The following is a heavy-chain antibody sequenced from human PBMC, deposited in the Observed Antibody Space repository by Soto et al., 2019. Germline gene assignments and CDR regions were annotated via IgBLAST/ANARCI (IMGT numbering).Heavy chain of an antibody. CDR1: GYSFTSYW. D-gene: IGHD3-22*01. CDR3: AKYYYDSSGYRRAFDI. Sequence: PGESLKISCKGAGYSFTSYWIGWVRQMPGKGLEWMGIIYPGDSDTRYSPSFQGQVTILADKSISTAYLQWSSLKSSDTAMYYCAKYYYDSSGYRRAFDIWGQGTMVT. J-gene: IGHJ3*02. CDR2: IYPGDSDT. V-gene: IGHV5-51*01.